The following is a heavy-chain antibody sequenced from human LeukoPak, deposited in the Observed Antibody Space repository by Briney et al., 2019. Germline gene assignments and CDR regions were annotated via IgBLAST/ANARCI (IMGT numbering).Heavy chain of an antibody. CDR2: MDPNSGNT. V-gene: IGHV1-8*01. D-gene: IGHD6-19*01. J-gene: IGHJ3*02. Sequence: ASVKVSCKASGYTFTNYDINWVRQATGQGLEWMGWMDPNSGNTGYAQKFQGRVTMTRNTSISTAYMELSSLRSEDTAVYYCAREKYNSGWNILDIWGQGTLVTVSS. CDR3: AREKYNSGWNILDI. CDR1: GYTFTNYD.